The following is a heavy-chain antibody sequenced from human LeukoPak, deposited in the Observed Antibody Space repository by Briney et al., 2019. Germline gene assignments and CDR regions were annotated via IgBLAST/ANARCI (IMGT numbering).Heavy chain of an antibody. J-gene: IGHJ4*02. D-gene: IGHD4-17*01. CDR3: AKDGYGDYEAY. Sequence: GGSLRLSCAASGFTFSSCGMSWVRQAPGKGLEWVSAISGSGGSTYYADSVKGRFTISRDNSKNTLYLQMNSLRAEDTAVYYCAKDGYGDYEAYWGQGTLVTVSS. CDR1: GFTFSSCG. CDR2: ISGSGGST. V-gene: IGHV3-23*01.